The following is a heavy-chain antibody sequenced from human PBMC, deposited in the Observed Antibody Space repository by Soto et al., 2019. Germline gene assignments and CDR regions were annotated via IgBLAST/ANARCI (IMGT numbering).Heavy chain of an antibody. CDR3: ARVVTADDAFDV. J-gene: IGHJ3*01. Sequence: QVQLQESGPGLVKPSETLSLTCTVTGGSMSSGDYYWNWICQRPEKGLEWIGNIFFRGSTHSNPSLENRLSMSVDTSKNQFSLRLHSVTAEDTAVYYCARVVTADDAFDVWGQGTPVTVS. CDR2: IFFRGST. CDR1: GGSMSSGDYY. D-gene: IGHD2-21*02. V-gene: IGHV4-30-4*08.